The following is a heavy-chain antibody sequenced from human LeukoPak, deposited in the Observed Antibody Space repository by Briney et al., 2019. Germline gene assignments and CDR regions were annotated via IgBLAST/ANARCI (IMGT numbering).Heavy chain of an antibody. CDR2: IKHDGSED. V-gene: IGHV3-7*03. Sequence: GGSLRLSCAASGFTFSNYWMTWVRQAPGKGLEWVANIKHDGSEDYYLDSVKGRFTISRDNAKNSLYLQMNSLRAEDTAVYYCARDRLRWELQGVWDYWGQGTLVIVSS. D-gene: IGHD1-26*01. J-gene: IGHJ4*02. CDR3: ARDRLRWELQGVWDY. CDR1: GFTFSNYW.